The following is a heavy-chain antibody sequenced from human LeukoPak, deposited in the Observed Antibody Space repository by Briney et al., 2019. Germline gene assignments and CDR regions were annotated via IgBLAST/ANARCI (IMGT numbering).Heavy chain of an antibody. Sequence: PSETLSLTCTVSGGSISSSSYYWGWIRQPPGKGLEWIGSIYYSGSTYYNPSLKSRVTISVDTSKNQFSLKLNSVTAADTAVYYFARQSERWELLIRDWGQGTLVTVSS. V-gene: IGHV4-39*01. D-gene: IGHD1-26*01. CDR1: GGSISSSSYY. CDR2: IYYSGST. J-gene: IGHJ4*02. CDR3: ARQSERWELLIRD.